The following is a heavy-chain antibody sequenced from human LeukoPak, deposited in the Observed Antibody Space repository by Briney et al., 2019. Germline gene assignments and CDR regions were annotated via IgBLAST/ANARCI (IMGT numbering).Heavy chain of an antibody. CDR2: ISGSGGST. Sequence: PGGSLRLSCAASGFTFSSYAMSWVRQAPGRGLEWVSAISGSGGSTYYADSVKGRFTISRDNSKNTLYLQMNSLRAEDTAVYYCAKDNIDYGDRTFDYWGQGTLVTVSS. D-gene: IGHD4-17*01. V-gene: IGHV3-23*01. CDR1: GFTFSSYA. CDR3: AKDNIDYGDRTFDY. J-gene: IGHJ4*02.